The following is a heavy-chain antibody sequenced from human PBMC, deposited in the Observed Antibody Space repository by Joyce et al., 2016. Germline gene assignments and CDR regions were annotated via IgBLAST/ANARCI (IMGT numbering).Heavy chain of an antibody. Sequence: LQLQESGPGLVRPSETLSLTCTVSDGSVNRSGYYWAFIRQPPGKGLEWIGTIHNRGTTYNNPSVKSRVTISIDTSTDQFSLKLSSVTAADTAVYYCARNFHSAKYYPYYFDYWGPGTLVTVSS. CDR1: DGSVNRSGYY. J-gene: IGHJ4*02. CDR3: ARNFHSAKYYPYYFDY. V-gene: IGHV4-39*01. D-gene: IGHD3-10*01. CDR2: IHNRGTT.